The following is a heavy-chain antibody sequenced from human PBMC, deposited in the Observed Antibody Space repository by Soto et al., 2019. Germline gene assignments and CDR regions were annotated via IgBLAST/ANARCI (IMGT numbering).Heavy chain of an antibody. CDR1: GASMNDYY. J-gene: IGHJ6*02. CDR2: ISTSGNT. CDR3: ASRRLVSRYYGLDV. Sequence: ETLSLTCPVSGASMNDYYWSWIRQPAGKGLEWIGRISTSGNTNYNPSLRSRLTMSVDTSTNQVSLRLTSVTAADTAVYYCASRRLVSRYYGLDVWGQGTKVTVYS. V-gene: IGHV4-4*07. D-gene: IGHD6-6*01.